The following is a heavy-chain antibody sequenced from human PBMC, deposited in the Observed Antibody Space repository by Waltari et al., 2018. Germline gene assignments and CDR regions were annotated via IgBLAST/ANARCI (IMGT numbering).Heavy chain of an antibody. J-gene: IGHJ6*03. V-gene: IGHV3-64*01. CDR1: GFTFSNYA. CDR3: ARGREGKYYYYYMDV. Sequence: EVHLVESGGGLVPPGGSLRLSCAASGFTFSNYAMHWVRQAPGKGLEYVSVISSNGGSAYYANSVKGRFTMSRDNSKNTLYLRMGSLRVEDMAVYYCARGREGKYYYYYMDVWGKGTTVTISS. CDR2: ISSNGGSA.